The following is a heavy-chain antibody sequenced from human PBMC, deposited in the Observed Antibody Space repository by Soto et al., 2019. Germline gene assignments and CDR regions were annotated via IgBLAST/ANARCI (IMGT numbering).Heavy chain of an antibody. J-gene: IGHJ4*02. CDR1: GYSISSGYY. CDR2: VYHSGST. Sequence: SETLSLTCAVSGYSISSGYYWGWIRQPPGKGLEWIGSVYHSGSTYYNPSLKSRVTISVDTSKNQFSLKLSSVTAADTAVYYCAKDLDASNPPVYSWGQGPLVNGSS. D-gene: IGHD2-2*01. V-gene: IGHV4-38-2*02. CDR3: AKDLDASNPPVYS.